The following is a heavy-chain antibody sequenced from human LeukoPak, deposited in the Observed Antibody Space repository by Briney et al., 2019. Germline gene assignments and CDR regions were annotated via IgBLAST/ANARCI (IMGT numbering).Heavy chain of an antibody. J-gene: IGHJ4*02. Sequence: PGGSLRLSCAASGFTFSSYGMPWVRQAPGKGLEWVAVISYDGSNKYYADSVKGRFTISRDNSKNTLYLQMNNLRAEDTAVYYCARDRYGGNDFDYWGQGTLVTVSS. D-gene: IGHD4-23*01. CDR2: ISYDGSNK. CDR3: ARDRYGGNDFDY. V-gene: IGHV3-30*03. CDR1: GFTFSSYG.